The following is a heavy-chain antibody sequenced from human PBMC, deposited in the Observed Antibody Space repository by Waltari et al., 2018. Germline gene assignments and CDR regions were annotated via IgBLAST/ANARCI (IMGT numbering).Heavy chain of an antibody. CDR2: IYSGGST. CDR3: AREEGFDWLSYFDS. Sequence: VQLQQWGAGLLKPSETLSLTCAVYGGSFSGYYWSWIRQPPGKGLEWVSVIYSGGSTYYADSVKGRFTISRDNSKNTLYLQMNSLRAEDTAVYYCAREEGFDWLSYFDSWGQGTLVTVSS. D-gene: IGHD3-9*01. V-gene: IGHV3-66*03. CDR1: GGSFSGYY. J-gene: IGHJ4*02.